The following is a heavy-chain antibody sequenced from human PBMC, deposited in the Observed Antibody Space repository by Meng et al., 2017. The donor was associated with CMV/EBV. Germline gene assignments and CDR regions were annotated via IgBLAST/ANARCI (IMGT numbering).Heavy chain of an antibody. Sequence: ASVKVSCKASGYTFTSYYMHWVRQTPGQGLEWMGIINPSGGSTSYAQKFQGRVTMTRDTSTSTVYMELGSLRSEDTAVYYCAMAWGGYVWGSYRNGGWFDPWGQGTLVTVSS. CDR2: INPSGGST. D-gene: IGHD3-16*02. J-gene: IGHJ5*02. CDR1: GYTFTSYY. CDR3: AMAWGGYVWGSYRNGGWFDP. V-gene: IGHV1-46*01.